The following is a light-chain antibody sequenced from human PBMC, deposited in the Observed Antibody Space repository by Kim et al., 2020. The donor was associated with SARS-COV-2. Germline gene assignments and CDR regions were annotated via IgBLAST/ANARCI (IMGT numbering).Light chain of an antibody. CDR3: QHYRRFPYT. J-gene: IGKJ2*01. Sequence: DIQMTQSPSTLSASVGDRVTITCRASENIGTWLAWYQQKPGRAPSLLIYLASTLESGVPSRFSGTGSGTEFSLSITSLQPDDFATYYCQHYRRFPYTCGQGTKLEI. V-gene: IGKV1-5*03. CDR1: ENIGTW. CDR2: LAS.